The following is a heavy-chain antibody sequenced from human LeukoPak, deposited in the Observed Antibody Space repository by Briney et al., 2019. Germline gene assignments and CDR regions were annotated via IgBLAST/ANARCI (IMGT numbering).Heavy chain of an antibody. V-gene: IGHV4-59*08. CDR2: ISYSGST. D-gene: IGHD6-13*01. J-gene: IGHJ6*04. CDR1: GGSISSYY. Sequence: SETLSLTCTVSGGSISSYYWSWIRQPPGKGLEWIGYISYSGSTYYNPSLKSRVTISIDTSKNQFSLKLSSVTAADTAVYYCARAGPYSSSWYWRLDVWGKGTTVTVSS. CDR3: ARAGPYSSSWYWRLDV.